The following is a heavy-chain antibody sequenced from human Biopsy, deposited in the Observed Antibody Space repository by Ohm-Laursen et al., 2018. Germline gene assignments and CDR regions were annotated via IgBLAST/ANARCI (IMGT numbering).Heavy chain of an antibody. CDR3: ARRRPIDY. V-gene: IGHV3-11*01. Sequence: SLRLSCAASGFDFSDYSMSWVRQAPGKGLGWISYISAAGPAMFYADSVRGRFTISRDNANNLLYLQMDSLRAEDTAVYYCARRRPIDYWGQGILVTVSS. CDR1: GFDFSDYS. CDR2: ISAAGPAM. J-gene: IGHJ4*02.